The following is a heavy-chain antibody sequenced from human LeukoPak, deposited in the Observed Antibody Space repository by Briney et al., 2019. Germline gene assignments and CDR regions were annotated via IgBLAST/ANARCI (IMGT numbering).Heavy chain of an antibody. V-gene: IGHV4-31*03. CDR1: GGSIPSGGYY. CDR2: IYHTGST. CDR3: ARGGVVTTTPRFDP. Sequence: SETLSLTCTVSGGSIPSGGYYWGWLRQRPGTGREWIGHIYHTGSTYYNSSRKSGLIMSVNTSKNEFSRRLHSVTVADTAVYYCARGGVVTTTPRFDPWGQGILVTVSS. D-gene: IGHD4-11*01. J-gene: IGHJ5*02.